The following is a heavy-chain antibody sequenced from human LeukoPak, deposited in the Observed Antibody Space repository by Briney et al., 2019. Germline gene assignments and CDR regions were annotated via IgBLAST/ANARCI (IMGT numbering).Heavy chain of an antibody. J-gene: IGHJ4*02. Sequence: PGGSLRLSCAASGFTFSSYAMHWVRQAPGKGLEWVAVISYDGSNKYYADSVKGRFTISRDNSKDTLYLQMNSLRAEDTAVYYCAKVTVTMGYWGQGTLVTVSS. D-gene: IGHD3-10*01. CDR3: AKVTVTMGY. V-gene: IGHV3-30-3*01. CDR1: GFTFSSYA. CDR2: ISYDGSNK.